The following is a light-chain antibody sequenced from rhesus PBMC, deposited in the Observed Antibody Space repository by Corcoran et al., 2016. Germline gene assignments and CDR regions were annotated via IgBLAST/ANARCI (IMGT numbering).Light chain of an antibody. V-gene: IGKV1-66*01. CDR1: QAINNY. CDR2: YSS. Sequence: DIQMTQSPSSLSASVGDRITITCRASQAINNYLSWYQPKPGKAPKPLIYYSSNLEKGVPSRFSGLGSWTEYTLNLTSLQPEDGATYYCQQYDRPPYSFGQGTRLEIK. J-gene: IGKJ2*01. CDR3: QQYDRPPYS.